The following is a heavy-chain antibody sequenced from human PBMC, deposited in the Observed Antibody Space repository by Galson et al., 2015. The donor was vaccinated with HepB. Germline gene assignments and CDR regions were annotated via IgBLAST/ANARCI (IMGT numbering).Heavy chain of an antibody. D-gene: IGHD2-2*01. V-gene: IGHV3-74*01. J-gene: IGHJ4*02. CDR1: GFTFSSYW. CDR2: INSDGSST. CDR3: ARVDDSSTSWSGSGWDY. Sequence: SLRLSCAASGFTFSSYWMHWVRQAPGKGLVWVSRINSDGSSTSYADSVKGRFTISRDNAKNTLYLQMNSLRAEDTAVYYCARVDDSSTSWSGSGWDYWGQVTLVTVSS.